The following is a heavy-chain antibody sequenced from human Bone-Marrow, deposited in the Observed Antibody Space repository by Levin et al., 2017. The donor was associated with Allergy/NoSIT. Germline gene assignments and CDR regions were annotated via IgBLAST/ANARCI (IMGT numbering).Heavy chain of an antibody. J-gene: IGHJ4*02. D-gene: IGHD2-2*01. Sequence: SGGSLRLSCAASGFTFSSFAMHWVRQAPGKGLEWVAVISYDGSKKHYADSVKGRFTISRDNSENTLYMEMDSLRAEDTAVYYCASTAYCTQTNCSPFDYWGQGILVTVSS. CDR1: GFTFSSFA. CDR2: ISYDGSKK. CDR3: ASTAYCTQTNCSPFDY. V-gene: IGHV3-30-3*01.